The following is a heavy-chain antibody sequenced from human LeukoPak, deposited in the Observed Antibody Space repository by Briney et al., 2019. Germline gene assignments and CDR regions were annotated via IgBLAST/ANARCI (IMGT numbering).Heavy chain of an antibody. V-gene: IGHV3-23*01. D-gene: IGHD3-22*01. J-gene: IGHJ4*02. Sequence: PGGSLRLSCAASGFTFSSYAMSWVRQAPGKGLEWVSAISGSGGSTYYADSVKGRFTISRDNSKNTLYLQMNSLRAEDTAVYYCAKAGGYYDSSGYSPQYYFDYWGQGTLVTVSS. CDR1: GFTFSSYA. CDR3: AKAGGYYDSSGYSPQYYFDY. CDR2: ISGSGGST.